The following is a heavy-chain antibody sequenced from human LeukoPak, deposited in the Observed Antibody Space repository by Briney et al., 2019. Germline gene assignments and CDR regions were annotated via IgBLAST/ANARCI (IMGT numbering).Heavy chain of an antibody. J-gene: IGHJ4*02. CDR2: INHSGST. CDR3: ARGQIAAAGP. CDR1: GGSFSGYY. V-gene: IGHV4-34*01. Sequence: SETLSLTCAVYGGSFSGYYWSWIRQPPGEGLEWIGEINHSGSTNYNPSLKSRVTISVDTSKNQFSLKLSSVTAADTAVYYCARGQIAAAGPWGQGTLVTVSS. D-gene: IGHD6-13*01.